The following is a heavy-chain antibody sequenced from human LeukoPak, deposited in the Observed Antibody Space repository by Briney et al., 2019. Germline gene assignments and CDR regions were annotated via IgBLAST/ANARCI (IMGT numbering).Heavy chain of an antibody. V-gene: IGHV3-21*01. CDR1: GFTFSNYS. D-gene: IGHD4-17*01. CDR3: AHTVTPRYFQF. Sequence: GGSLRLSCAASGFTFSNYSMAWVRQAPGKGLEWVSFISSSSSYIYYADSVKGRFTISRDNAKNSLYLQMNSLRTEDTALYYCAHTVTPRYFQFWGQGTLVTVSS. CDR2: ISSSSSYI. J-gene: IGHJ1*01.